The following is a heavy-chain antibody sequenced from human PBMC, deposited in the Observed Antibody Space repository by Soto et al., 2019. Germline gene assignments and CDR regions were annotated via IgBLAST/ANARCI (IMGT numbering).Heavy chain of an antibody. J-gene: IGHJ5*02. CDR1: GYRFTSYW. D-gene: IGHD3-22*01. CDR2: IFPSDSDT. Sequence: GESLKISCRTSGYRFTSYWIAWVRQMPGKGLEWMGIIFPSDSDTRYSPSFQGQVTTSADRSTSTVFLQWASLKASDTAVYFCARKDKSGYFNWFDPWGQGTLVTVSS. CDR3: ARKDKSGYFNWFDP. V-gene: IGHV5-51*01.